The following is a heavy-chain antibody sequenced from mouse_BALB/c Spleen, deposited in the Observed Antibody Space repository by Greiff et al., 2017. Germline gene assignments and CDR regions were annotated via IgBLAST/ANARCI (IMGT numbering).Heavy chain of an antibody. D-gene: IGHD1-1*01. V-gene: IGHV1-63*02. CDR3: ARSGYYYGSSYFDY. CDR2: IYPGGGYT. CDR1: GYTFTNYW. Sequence: QVQLKESGAELVRPGTSVKISCKASGYTFTNYWLGWVKQRPGHGLEWIGDIYPGGGYTNYNEKFKGKATLTADTSSSTAYMHLSSLTSEDSAVYFCARSGYYYGSSYFDYWGQGTTLTVSS. J-gene: IGHJ2*01.